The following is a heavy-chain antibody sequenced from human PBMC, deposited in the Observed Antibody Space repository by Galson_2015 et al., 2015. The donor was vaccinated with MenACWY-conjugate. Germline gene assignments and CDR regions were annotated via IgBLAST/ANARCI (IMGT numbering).Heavy chain of an antibody. V-gene: IGHV3-74*01. CDR2: INSDGSST. CDR1: GLTFSSYW. J-gene: IGHJ6*02. Sequence: SLRLSCAASGLTFSSYWMHWVRRAPGKGLVWVSRINSDGSSTSYADSVKGRFTISRDNAKNTLYLQMNSLRAEDTAVYYCAARLLHSGGMDVWGQGTTVTVSS. D-gene: IGHD3-10*01. CDR3: AARLLHSGGMDV.